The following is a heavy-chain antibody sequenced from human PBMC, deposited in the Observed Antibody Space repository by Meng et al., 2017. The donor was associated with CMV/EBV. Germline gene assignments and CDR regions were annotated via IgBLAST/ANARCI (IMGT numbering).Heavy chain of an antibody. J-gene: IGHJ4*02. CDR2: IYSGGSST. CDR3: AKDRGSYCDY. Sequence: GGSLRLSCAASGFTFSSYAMSWVRQAPGKGLEWVSVIYSGGSSTYYADSVKGRFTISRDNSKNTLYLQMNSLRAEDTAVYYCAKDRGSYCDYWGQGTLVTVSS. CDR1: GFTFSSYA. D-gene: IGHD1-26*01. V-gene: IGHV3-23*03.